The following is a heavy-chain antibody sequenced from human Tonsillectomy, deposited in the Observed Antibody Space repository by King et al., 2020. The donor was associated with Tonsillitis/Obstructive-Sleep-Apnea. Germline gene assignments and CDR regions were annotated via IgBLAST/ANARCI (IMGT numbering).Heavy chain of an antibody. D-gene: IGHD2-2*01. Sequence: VQLVESGAEVKKPGSSVKVSCKASGGTFSSYAISWVRQAPGQGLEWMGGIIPIFGTANYAQKFQGRVTITADESTSTAYMELSSLRSEDTAVYYCARAFVVVPAETDYYYMDVWGKGTTVTVSS. CDR3: ARAFVVVPAETDYYYMDV. J-gene: IGHJ6*03. CDR1: GGTFSSYA. CDR2: IIPIFGTA. V-gene: IGHV1-69*01.